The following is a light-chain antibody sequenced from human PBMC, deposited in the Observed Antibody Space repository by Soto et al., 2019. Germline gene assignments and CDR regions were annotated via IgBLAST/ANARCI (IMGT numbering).Light chain of an antibody. CDR2: TAA. CDR3: QQRSSWPLT. Sequence: EIVLTQSPATLSLSPGERATLSCRASQSVGSDLAWYQQKPGQAPRLLIYTAAYRPTGIPARFSGSGSGTDFTLIISSLEAEDFALYYCQQRSSWPLTFGPGTTVVIK. CDR1: QSVGSD. V-gene: IGKV3-11*01. J-gene: IGKJ3*01.